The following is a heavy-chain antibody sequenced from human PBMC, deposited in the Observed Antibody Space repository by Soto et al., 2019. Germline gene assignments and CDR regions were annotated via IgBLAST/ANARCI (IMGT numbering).Heavy chain of an antibody. Sequence: QVQLVQSGAEVKKPGASVKVSCKASGYTFTSYYMHWVRQAPGQGLEWMGIINPSGGSTSYAQKFQGRVTMTRDTSTSTVYRELSSLRSEDTAVYYCARDLPPRLNYDFWSGYFSPKGWFDPWGQGTLVTVSS. D-gene: IGHD3-3*01. CDR1: GYTFTSYY. V-gene: IGHV1-46*01. CDR3: ARDLPPRLNYDFWSGYFSPKGWFDP. CDR2: INPSGGST. J-gene: IGHJ5*02.